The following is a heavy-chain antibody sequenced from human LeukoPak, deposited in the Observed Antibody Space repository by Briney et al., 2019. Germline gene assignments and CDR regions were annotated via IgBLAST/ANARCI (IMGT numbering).Heavy chain of an antibody. D-gene: IGHD5-18*01. J-gene: IGHJ4*02. CDR3: VREARGYHYTYFDY. CDR2: IYSGGST. V-gene: IGHV3-66*01. Sequence: GGSLRLSCAASGFTVSSNYMSWVRQAPGKGLEWVSVIYSGGSTYYADSVKGRFTVSREDAKNSLYLQMNSLRAGDTAVYYCVREARGYHYTYFDYWGQGTLVTVSS. CDR1: GFTVSSNY.